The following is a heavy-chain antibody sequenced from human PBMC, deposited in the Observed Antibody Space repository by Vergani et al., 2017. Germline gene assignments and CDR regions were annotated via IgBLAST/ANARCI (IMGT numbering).Heavy chain of an antibody. V-gene: IGHV3-30*04. CDR2: ISYDGSNK. J-gene: IGHJ2*01. CDR3: ARDPGRYDFWSGYRPRDWYFDL. Sequence: PASGFTFSSYAMHWVRQAPGKGLEGVAVISYDGSNKYYADSVKGRFTISRDNSRNTLYLQMNSLRAEDTALYYCARDPGRYDFWSGYRPRDWYFDLWGRGTLVTVSS. CDR1: GFTFSSYA. D-gene: IGHD3-3*01.